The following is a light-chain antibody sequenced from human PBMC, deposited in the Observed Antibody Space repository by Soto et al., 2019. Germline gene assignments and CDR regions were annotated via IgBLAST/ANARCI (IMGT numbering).Light chain of an antibody. V-gene: IGKV3-20*01. CDR3: QRYGSSPET. CDR1: QSVSSSY. Sequence: EIVLTQSPGTLSLSPGERATLSCRASQSVSSSYLAWYQQKPGQAPRLLIYGASSRATGIPDRFSGSGSGTVFTLTISRLEPEDFSVYYCQRYGSSPETFGQGTKVEIK. CDR2: GAS. J-gene: IGKJ1*01.